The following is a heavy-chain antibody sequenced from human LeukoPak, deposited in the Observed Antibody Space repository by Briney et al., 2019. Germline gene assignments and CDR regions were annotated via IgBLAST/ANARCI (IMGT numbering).Heavy chain of an antibody. V-gene: IGHV3-7*04. CDR3: AGGGGWVFDF. CDR2: IKQDGSAK. Sequence: GGTLSLSCAASGLTLSRNWMNGVRQAPGKGLEWVANIKQDGSAKYYANSMKGRFTISRDDAKNSLYLEMNSLRAEDTAVYYCAGGGGWVFDFWGQGTLVIVSS. J-gene: IGHJ4*02. CDR1: GLTLSRNW. D-gene: IGHD6-19*01.